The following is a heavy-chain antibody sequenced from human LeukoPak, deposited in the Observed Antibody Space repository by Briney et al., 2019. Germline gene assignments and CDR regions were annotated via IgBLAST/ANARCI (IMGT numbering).Heavy chain of an antibody. CDR1: GGSFSGYY. J-gene: IGHJ4*02. Sequence: NPSGTLSLTCAVYGGSFSGYYWSWIRQPPGKGLEWIGEINHSGSTNYNPSLKSRVTISVDTSKNQFSLKLSSVTAADTAVYYCARVVRDILTGAPEYYFDYWGQGTLVTVSS. CDR2: INHSGST. CDR3: ARVVRDILTGAPEYYFDY. D-gene: IGHD3-9*01. V-gene: IGHV4-34*01.